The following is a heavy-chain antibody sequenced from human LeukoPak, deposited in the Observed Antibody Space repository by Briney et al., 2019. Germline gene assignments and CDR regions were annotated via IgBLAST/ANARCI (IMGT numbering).Heavy chain of an antibody. D-gene: IGHD2-2*01. V-gene: IGHV4-34*01. Sequence: SETLSLTCAVYGGSFSGYYWSWIRQPPGKGLEWIGEINHSGSTNYNPSLKSRVTISVDTSKNQFSLKLSSVTAADTAVYYCARGRRAGGLPAATGYNWFDPWGQGTLVTVSS. CDR2: INHSGST. J-gene: IGHJ5*02. CDR1: GGSFSGYY. CDR3: ARGRRAGGLPAATGYNWFDP.